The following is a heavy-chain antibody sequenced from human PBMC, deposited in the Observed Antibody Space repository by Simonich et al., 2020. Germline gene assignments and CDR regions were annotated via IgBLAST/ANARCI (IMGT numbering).Heavy chain of an antibody. CDR3: ARWIAVAGTGAYGMDV. CDR1: GFTFSIYS. V-gene: IGHV3-21*01. J-gene: IGHJ6*02. CDR2: ISSSSSYI. D-gene: IGHD6-19*01. Sequence: EVQLVESGGGLVKPGGSLSLSCAASGFTFSIYSMNWVRQAPGKGLEWVSSISSSSSYIYYAESVKGRLTIYRDNAKNSLYLQMKGLRAEDTAVYYCARWIAVAGTGAYGMDVWGQGTTVTVSS.